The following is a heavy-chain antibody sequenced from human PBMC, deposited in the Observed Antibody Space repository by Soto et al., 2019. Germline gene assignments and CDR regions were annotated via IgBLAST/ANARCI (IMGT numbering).Heavy chain of an antibody. Sequence: GGSLILSCAASGFSFSTYSMNWVRQAPGKGLEWVSYISSASATIYYADSVKGRFTISRDNAKNSLFLQMNSLRDEGTAVYYCARRYPPYFDHWGQGNLVTVSS. CDR1: GFSFSTYS. CDR2: ISSASATI. CDR3: ARRYPPYFDH. V-gene: IGHV3-48*02. D-gene: IGHD3-9*01. J-gene: IGHJ4*02.